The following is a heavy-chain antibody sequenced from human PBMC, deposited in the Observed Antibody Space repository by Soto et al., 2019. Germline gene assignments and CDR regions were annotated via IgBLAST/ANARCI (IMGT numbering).Heavy chain of an antibody. Sequence: SQTLSLTCAISGDSVSSNSAAWNWNRQSPSRGLEWLGRTYYRSKWYNDYAVSVKSRITINPDTSKNQFSLQLNSVTPEDTAVYYCAREGCMSTSCYFGFWFDPWGQGTLVTV. V-gene: IGHV6-1*01. CDR2: TYYRSKWYN. CDR1: GDSVSSNSAA. CDR3: AREGCMSTSCYFGFWFDP. D-gene: IGHD2-2*01. J-gene: IGHJ5*02.